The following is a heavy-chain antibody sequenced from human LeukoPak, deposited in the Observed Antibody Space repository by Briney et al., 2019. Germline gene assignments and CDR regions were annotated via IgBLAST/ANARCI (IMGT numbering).Heavy chain of an antibody. CDR3: AREAREGSGMDV. CDR2: IKQGGSEK. D-gene: IGHD1-26*01. Sequence: PGGSLRLSCAASGFTFSSYWMTWVRQAPGKGLEWVANIKQGGSEKHYVDSVKGRLTISRDDAKNSLYLQMNSLRAEDTAVYYCAREAREGSGMDVWGKGTTVTVSS. CDR1: GFTFSSYW. J-gene: IGHJ6*04. V-gene: IGHV3-7*01.